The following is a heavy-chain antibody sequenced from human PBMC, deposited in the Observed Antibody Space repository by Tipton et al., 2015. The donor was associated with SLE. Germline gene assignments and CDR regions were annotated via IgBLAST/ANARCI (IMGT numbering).Heavy chain of an antibody. CDR2: IGGGGGSK. D-gene: IGHD1/OR15-1a*01. V-gene: IGHV3-23*01. J-gene: IGHJ4*02. CDR3: AKFEKTTDFYLDS. Sequence: SLRLSCATSGFTFSSYALGWVRRGPGKGREWVSAIGGGGGSKYYADFVKGRFSISIDKSKKTLFLQMNSLRVDDTATYYCAKFEKTTDFYLDSWGQGTLVSVSS. CDR1: GFTFSSYA.